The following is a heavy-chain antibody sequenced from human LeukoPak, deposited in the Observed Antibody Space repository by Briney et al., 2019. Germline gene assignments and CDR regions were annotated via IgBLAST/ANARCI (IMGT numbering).Heavy chain of an antibody. Sequence: GESLKISCKGSGYSFTSYWIGWVRQMPGKGLEWMGIIYPGDSDTRYSPSFQGQVTISADKSISTAYLQWSSLKASDAAMYYCARHGGYCSSTSCYLYYFDYWGQGTLVTVSS. CDR3: ARHGGYCSSTSCYLYYFDY. V-gene: IGHV5-51*01. CDR1: GYSFTSYW. J-gene: IGHJ4*02. D-gene: IGHD2-2*01. CDR2: IYPGDSDT.